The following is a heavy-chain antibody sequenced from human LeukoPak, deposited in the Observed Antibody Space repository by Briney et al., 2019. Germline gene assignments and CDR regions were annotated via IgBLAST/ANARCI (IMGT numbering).Heavy chain of an antibody. CDR2: ISGSGGST. CDR3: AKDRAIDY. V-gene: IGHV3-23*01. Sequence: GGSLRLSCAASGFTFSSHVMSWFRQAPGKGLEWVSAISGSGGSTNYADSVKGRFTISRDNSKHTLYLQMNSLRAEDTAVYYCAKDRAIDYWGQGTLVTVSS. D-gene: IGHD3-10*01. J-gene: IGHJ4*02. CDR1: GFTFSSHV.